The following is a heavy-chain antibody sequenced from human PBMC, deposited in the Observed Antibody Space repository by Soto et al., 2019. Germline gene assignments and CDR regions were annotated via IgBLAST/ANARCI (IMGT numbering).Heavy chain of an antibody. D-gene: IGHD6-6*01. Sequence: QITLKESGPTLVNPTQTLTLTCSFSGFSLTTSGVGVGWIRQPPGKALEWLALIYWDDDKRYSPSLKTRLTIIKDTSKNPVVPTMTNMDPVDTATYYCARSLPLMDVWGKGTTVTVS. J-gene: IGHJ6*03. CDR1: GFSLTTSGVG. CDR3: ARSLPLMDV. V-gene: IGHV2-5*02. CDR2: IYWDDDK.